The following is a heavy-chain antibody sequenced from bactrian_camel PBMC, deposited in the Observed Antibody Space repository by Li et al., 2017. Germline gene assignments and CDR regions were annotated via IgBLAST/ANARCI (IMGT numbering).Heavy chain of an antibody. CDR2: VNEGGGTT. Sequence: VQLVESGGGMVQPGGSRRLSCSGAGFTFSNCWMYWIRQGRGKGLEWVSSVNEGGGTTDYADSVKGRFTISKDNAMNTLYLQLSNLKTEDTSMYYCAVFSPTRAYNNPRSQGTQVTVS. V-gene: IGHV3S1*01. D-gene: IGHD2*01. J-gene: IGHJ4*01. CDR1: GFTFSNCW.